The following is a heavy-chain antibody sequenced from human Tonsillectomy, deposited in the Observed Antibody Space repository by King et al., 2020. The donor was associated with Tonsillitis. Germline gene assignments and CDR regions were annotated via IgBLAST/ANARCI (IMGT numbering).Heavy chain of an antibody. CDR3: ARDSHDYGDFVGFNY. CDR1: GYTFTSYG. V-gene: IGHV1-18*01. D-gene: IGHD4-17*01. CDR2: ISAYNGNT. Sequence: QLVQSRAEVKPPGASVKVSCKASGYTFTSYGVDWVRQAPGQGPEWMGWISAYNGNTNYAQKFQGRVTMTTDTSTSTAYMELWSLRSDDTAVYFCARDSHDYGDFVGFNYWGQGTLVTVSS. J-gene: IGHJ4*02.